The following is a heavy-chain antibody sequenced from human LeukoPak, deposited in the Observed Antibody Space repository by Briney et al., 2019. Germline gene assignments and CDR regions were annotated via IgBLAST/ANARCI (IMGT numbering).Heavy chain of an antibody. CDR1: GFTFSSYW. V-gene: IGHV3-74*01. Sequence: GGSLRLSCAASGFTFSSYWMHWVRQAPGKGLVWVSRINSDGSSTSYADSVRGRFTISRDNAKNTLYLQMNSLRAEDTAVYYCARDRSGYSYDAFDIWGQGTMVTVSS. D-gene: IGHD3-3*01. CDR3: ARDRSGYSYDAFDI. J-gene: IGHJ3*02. CDR2: INSDGSST.